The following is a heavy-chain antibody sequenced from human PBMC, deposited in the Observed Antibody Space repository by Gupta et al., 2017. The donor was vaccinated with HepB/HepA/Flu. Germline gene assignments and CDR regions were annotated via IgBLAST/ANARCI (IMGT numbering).Heavy chain of an antibody. CDR1: GGSISSSSYY. CDR2: IYYSGST. V-gene: IGHV4-39*01. CDR3: ARHGWLQFFLY. D-gene: IGHD5-24*01. Sequence: QLQLQESGPGLVKPSETLSLTCPVSGGSISSSSYYWGWIRQPPGKGLEWIGSIYYSGSTYYNPSLKSRVTISVDTSKNQFSLKLSSVTAADTAVYYCARHGWLQFFLYWGQGTLVTVSS. J-gene: IGHJ4*02.